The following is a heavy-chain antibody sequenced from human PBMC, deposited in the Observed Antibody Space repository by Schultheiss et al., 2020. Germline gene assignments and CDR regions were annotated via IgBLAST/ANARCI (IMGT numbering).Heavy chain of an antibody. CDR3: ARVPPEVVLYYYYGMDV. V-gene: IGHV1-18*04. D-gene: IGHD3-22*01. Sequence: ASVKVSCKASGYTFTSYGISWVRQAPGQGLEWMGWISAYNGNTNYAQKLHDRVTMTTDTSTSTAYMELRSLRSDDTAVYYCARVPPEVVLYYYYGMDVWGQGTTVTVSS. CDR1: GYTFTSYG. CDR2: ISAYNGNT. J-gene: IGHJ6*02.